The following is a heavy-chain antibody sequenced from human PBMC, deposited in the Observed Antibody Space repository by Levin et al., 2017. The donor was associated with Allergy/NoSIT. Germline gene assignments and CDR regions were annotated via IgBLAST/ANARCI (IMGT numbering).Heavy chain of an antibody. CDR1: GFTFSSYV. Sequence: GGSLRLSCAGSGFTFSSYVMSWVRQAPGKGLEWVSAVTGSGSNIYHADSVKGRFTISRDNSKNTLYLQMNSLRVEDTALYYCAKSRWSPGEKGLWDYWGQGTLVTVSS. D-gene: IGHD4-23*01. J-gene: IGHJ4*02. CDR2: VTGSGSNI. V-gene: IGHV3-23*01. CDR3: AKSRWSPGEKGLWDY.